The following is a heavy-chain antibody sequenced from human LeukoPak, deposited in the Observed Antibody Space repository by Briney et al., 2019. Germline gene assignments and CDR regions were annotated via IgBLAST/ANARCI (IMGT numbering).Heavy chain of an antibody. CDR1: GFTFRSYS. CDR2: ISSSSTYI. D-gene: IGHD3-16*01. J-gene: IGHJ4*02. Sequence: GGSLRLSCAASGFTFRSYSMNWVRQAPGKGLEWVSTISSSSTYIYYADSVKGRFTISRDNAENSVYLQMDSLRGDDTAVYYCARNLSLGAPGGFDYWGQGTLVTVSS. CDR3: ARNLSLGAPGGFDY. V-gene: IGHV3-21*01.